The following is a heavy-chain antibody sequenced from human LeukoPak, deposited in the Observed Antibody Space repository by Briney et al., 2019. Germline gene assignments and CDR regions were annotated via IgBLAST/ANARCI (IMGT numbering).Heavy chain of an antibody. Sequence: GGSLRLSCAASGFTFSSYSMNGVRQSPGKGLEWVSSISCSSSNKYYADSVKGRFTISRDNAKNSLYLKMNSRRAEDTAVYYCARGPGSGWYEPKDAFDIWGQGTMVTVSS. CDR3: ARGPGSGWYEPKDAFDI. CDR2: ISCSSSNK. CDR1: GFTFSSYS. D-gene: IGHD6-19*01. V-gene: IGHV3-21*01. J-gene: IGHJ3*02.